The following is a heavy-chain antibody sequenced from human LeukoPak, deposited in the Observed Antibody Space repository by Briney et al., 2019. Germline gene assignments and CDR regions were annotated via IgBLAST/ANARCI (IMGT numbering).Heavy chain of an antibody. J-gene: IGHJ4*02. D-gene: IGHD4/OR15-4a*01. CDR1: GFTFSSYW. Sequence: GGSLRLSCAASGFTFSSYWMHWVRQAPGKGLVWVSRINNDGGTTRYADSVKGRFTISRDNAKNTLYLQMNSLRAEDTAMYYCARSNYPYYFDYWGQGTLVTVSS. CDR3: ARSNYPYYFDY. V-gene: IGHV3-74*01. CDR2: INNDGGTT.